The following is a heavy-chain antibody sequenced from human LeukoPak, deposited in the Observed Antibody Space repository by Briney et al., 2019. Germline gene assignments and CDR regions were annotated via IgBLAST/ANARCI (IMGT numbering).Heavy chain of an antibody. Sequence: SETLSLTCAVYGGSFSGYYWTWIRQAPGKGLEWIGEMHHSGYTAYNPSLGSRVTISEGTSNSQFSLKLTSVTAADTAVYYCARGLSSGWVDYWGQGTLVTVSS. CDR2: MHHSGYT. CDR1: GGSFSGYY. V-gene: IGHV4-34*01. D-gene: IGHD6-19*01. J-gene: IGHJ4*02. CDR3: ARGLSSGWVDY.